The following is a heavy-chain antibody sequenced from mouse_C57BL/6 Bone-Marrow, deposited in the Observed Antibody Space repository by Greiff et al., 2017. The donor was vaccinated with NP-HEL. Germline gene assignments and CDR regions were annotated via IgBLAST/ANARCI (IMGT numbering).Heavy chain of an antibody. D-gene: IGHD4-1*02. CDR2: IYPGGGYT. Sequence: QVQLQQSGAELVRPGTSVKMSCKASGYTFTNYWIGWAKQRPGHGLEWIGDIYPGGGYTNYTEKFKGKATLTAYKSSSTAYMQFSILTSEDSAIYYCAREGPTGRFAYWGQGTLVTVSA. J-gene: IGHJ3*01. CDR1: GYTFTNYW. CDR3: AREGPTGRFAY. V-gene: IGHV1-63*01.